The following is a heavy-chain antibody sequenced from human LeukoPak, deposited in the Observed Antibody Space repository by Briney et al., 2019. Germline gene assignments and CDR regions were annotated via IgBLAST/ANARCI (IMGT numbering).Heavy chain of an antibody. Sequence: PGGSLRLPCTASGFTFEDHGMSWVRQGPGRGLEWVCGINWNGGRTGYVDSVKGRFTISRDNGKNSLYLQLDSLRADDTAFYYCARGHDSSAFHALDSWGHGTLVTVSS. D-gene: IGHD3-22*01. CDR1: GFTFEDHG. J-gene: IGHJ5*01. V-gene: IGHV3-20*04. CDR3: ARGHDSSAFHALDS. CDR2: INWNGGRT.